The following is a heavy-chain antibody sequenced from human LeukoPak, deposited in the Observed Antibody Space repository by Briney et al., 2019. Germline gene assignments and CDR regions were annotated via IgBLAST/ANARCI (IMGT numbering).Heavy chain of an antibody. Sequence: SVTVSCKASGGTFSSYAISWVRQAPGQGLEWMGGIIPIFGTANYAQKFQGSVTITADESTSTAYMELSSLRSEDTAVFYCASGYSCYDYPGFDYWGQGTLVTVSS. CDR2: IIPIFGTA. J-gene: IGHJ4*02. CDR1: GGTFSSYA. D-gene: IGHD5-12*01. CDR3: ASGYSCYDYPGFDY. V-gene: IGHV1-69*13.